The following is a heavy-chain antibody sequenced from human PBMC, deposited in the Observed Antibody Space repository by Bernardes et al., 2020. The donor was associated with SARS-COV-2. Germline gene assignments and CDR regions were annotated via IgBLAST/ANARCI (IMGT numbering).Heavy chain of an antibody. J-gene: IGHJ6*02. CDR3: AKDSGDYTEGTTFVWHYYYYYGMDV. CDR2: ISGSGGST. Sequence: GGSLRLSCAASGFTFSSYAMSWVRQAPGKGLEWVSAISGSGGSTYYADSVKGRFTISRDNSKNTLYLQMNSLRAEDTAVYYCAKDSGDYTEGTTFVWHYYYYYGMDVWGQGTTVTVSS. D-gene: IGHD3-16*01. V-gene: IGHV3-23*01. CDR1: GFTFSSYA.